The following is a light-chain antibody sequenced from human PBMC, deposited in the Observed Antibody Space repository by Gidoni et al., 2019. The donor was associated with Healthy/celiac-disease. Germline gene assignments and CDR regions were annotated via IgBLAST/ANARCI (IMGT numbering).Light chain of an antibody. Sequence: IQMTQSPSSLSASVGDRVTITCRASQSISSYLNWYQQKPGKAPKLLIYAASSLQSGVPSRFSGSGSGTDFTLTISSLQPEDFATYYCQQSYSTPQSFGQGTKREIK. CDR3: QQSYSTPQS. CDR2: AAS. CDR1: QSISSY. J-gene: IGKJ2*03. V-gene: IGKV1-39*01.